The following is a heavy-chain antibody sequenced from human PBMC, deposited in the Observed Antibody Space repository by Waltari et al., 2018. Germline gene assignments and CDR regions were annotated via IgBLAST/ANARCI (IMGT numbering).Heavy chain of an antibody. Sequence: QMQLQESGPGLVKPSETLSLTCTVSGGSISSSSYYWGWIRQPPGKGLEWIGSIYYSGSTYYNPSLKSRVTISVDTSKNQFSLKLSSVTAADTAVYYCARGRNVLRFLEWLEGRNYYMDVWGKGTTVTVSS. V-gene: IGHV4-39*01. CDR2: IYYSGST. CDR3: ARGRNVLRFLEWLEGRNYYMDV. D-gene: IGHD3-3*01. J-gene: IGHJ6*03. CDR1: GGSISSSSYY.